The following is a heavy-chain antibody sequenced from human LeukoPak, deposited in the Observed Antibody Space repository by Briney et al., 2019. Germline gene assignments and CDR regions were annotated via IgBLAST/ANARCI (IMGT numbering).Heavy chain of an antibody. Sequence: GGSLRLSCAASRFTSNSYAMSWVRQAPGKGLEWVSVIGGSNGITFYVGSVKGRFTISRDNSKDTLYLQMNSLRAEDTAVYYCARNENSGWGYFDYWGQGTLVTVSS. CDR1: RFTSNSYA. CDR3: ARNENSGWGYFDY. CDR2: IGGSNGIT. V-gene: IGHV3-23*01. D-gene: IGHD5-12*01. J-gene: IGHJ4*02.